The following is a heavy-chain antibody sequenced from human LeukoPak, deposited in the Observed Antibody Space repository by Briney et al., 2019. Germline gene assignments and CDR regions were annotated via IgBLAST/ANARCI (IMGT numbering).Heavy chain of an antibody. J-gene: IGHJ4*02. CDR3: AIVDTTVGFDY. CDR2: ISAYNGNT. D-gene: IGHD5-18*01. CDR1: GYTFTTYG. V-gene: IGHV1-18*04. Sequence: ASMKVSCKTSGYTFTTYGITWVRQAPGQGLEWMGWISAYNGNTAYAQKFQGRVTVTTDTSTRTASMDLRSLRSDDTAVYYCAIVDTTVGFDYWGQGTLVTVSS.